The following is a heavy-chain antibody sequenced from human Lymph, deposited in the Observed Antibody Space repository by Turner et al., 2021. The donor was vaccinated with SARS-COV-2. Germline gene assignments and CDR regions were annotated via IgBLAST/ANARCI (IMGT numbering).Heavy chain of an antibody. CDR2: IVPILGID. D-gene: IGHD1-26*01. CDR3: ARRHSGKYDAFDI. CDR1: GGTFSTYV. V-gene: IGHV1-69*10. J-gene: IGHJ3*02. Sequence: QGQLVQSAAEVNKPGSSVKVPCKASGGTFSTYVIRWVRQAPGQGFEWMGGIVPILGIDNFAEKFQGRVTITADKSTREVYRELGSLRAVDNSVYQCARRHSGKYDAFDIWGQGTMVTVSS.